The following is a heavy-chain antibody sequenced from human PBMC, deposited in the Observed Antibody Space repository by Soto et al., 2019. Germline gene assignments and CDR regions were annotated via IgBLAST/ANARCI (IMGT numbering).Heavy chain of an antibody. Sequence: QVQLQESGPGLVKPSQTLSLTCTVSGGSISSGDYYWSWIRQPPGKGLEWIGYIYYSGSTYYNPSLKGLVTISVDTSKNQFTLKLSSVTAADTAVYYCARAAVLYGYGMDVWGQGTTVTVSS. D-gene: IGHD2-15*01. CDR2: IYYSGST. CDR1: GGSISSGDYY. CDR3: ARAAVLYGYGMDV. V-gene: IGHV4-30-4*01. J-gene: IGHJ6*02.